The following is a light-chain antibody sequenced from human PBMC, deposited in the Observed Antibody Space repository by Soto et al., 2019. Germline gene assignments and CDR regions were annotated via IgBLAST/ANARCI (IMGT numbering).Light chain of an antibody. V-gene: IGKV1-5*01. CDR1: QSISGW. CDR2: DAS. CDR3: QHYNTYSQT. J-gene: IGKJ1*01. Sequence: DIQLTQSPPTLSASVLARLTITCRASQSISGWLAWYQQKPGKAPKFLIYDASNLEGGVPSRFSGTGSGTEFTLTISSLQPEDFATYYCQHYNTYSQTFGQGTKVDI.